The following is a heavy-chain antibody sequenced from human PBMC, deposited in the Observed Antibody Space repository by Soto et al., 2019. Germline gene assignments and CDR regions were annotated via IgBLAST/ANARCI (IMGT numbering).Heavy chain of an antibody. J-gene: IGHJ4*02. CDR2: VFHTGDT. V-gene: IGHV4-4*02. CDR3: ARKAWVRFDY. CDR1: GDSISSSVW. D-gene: IGHD7-27*01. Sequence: SETLSLTGAVSGDSISSSVWWTWVRQPPGKGLEWIGEVFHTGDTYFNPSLRSRVAMSVDKSTNEFSLKVTSVTAADTAIYYCARKAWVRFDYWGQGALVTVSS.